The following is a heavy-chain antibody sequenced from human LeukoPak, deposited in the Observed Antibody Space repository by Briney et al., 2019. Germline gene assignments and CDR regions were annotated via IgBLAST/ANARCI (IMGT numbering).Heavy chain of an antibody. Sequence: SETLSLTCTVSGGSISSYYWSWIRQPPGKGLEWIGYIYYSGSTYYNPSLKSRVTISVDTSKNQFSLKLSSVTAADTAGYYCARGETMIVAFDYWGQGTPVTVSS. CDR1: GGSISSYY. CDR3: ARGETMIVAFDY. D-gene: IGHD3-22*01. J-gene: IGHJ4*02. V-gene: IGHV4-59*12. CDR2: IYYSGST.